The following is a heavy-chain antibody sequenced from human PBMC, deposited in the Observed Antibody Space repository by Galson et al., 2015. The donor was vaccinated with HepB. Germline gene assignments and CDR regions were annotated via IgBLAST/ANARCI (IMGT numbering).Heavy chain of an antibody. CDR2: INPSGGST. J-gene: IGHJ3*02. Sequence: SVKVSCKASGYTFTSYYMHWVRQAPGQGLEWMGIINPSGGSTSYAQKFQGRVTMTRDTSISTAYMEVSRLRSDDTAVYYCARGHYYDSSGYYDAYDIWGQGTMVTVSS. V-gene: IGHV1-46*01. CDR1: GYTFTSYY. D-gene: IGHD3-22*01. CDR3: ARGHYYDSSGYYDAYDI.